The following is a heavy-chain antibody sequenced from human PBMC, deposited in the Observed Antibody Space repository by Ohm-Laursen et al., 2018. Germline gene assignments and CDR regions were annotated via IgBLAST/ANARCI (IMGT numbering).Heavy chain of an antibody. CDR3: AKGGWSLAP. V-gene: IGHV4-61*01. J-gene: IGHJ5*02. Sequence: SQTLSLTCTVSGGSVSSGNYYWNWIRQSPGKELAWIGYIFHIGGTNYNPSLKSRVTIAVDTSKNQFSLRLNSVTAADTAIYYCAKGGWSLAPWGQGSLVTVSS. CDR2: IFHIGGT. CDR1: GGSVSSGNYY. D-gene: IGHD2-15*01.